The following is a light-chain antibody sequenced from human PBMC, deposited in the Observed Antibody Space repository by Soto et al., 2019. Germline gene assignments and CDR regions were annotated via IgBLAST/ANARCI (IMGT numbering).Light chain of an antibody. Sequence: EIVLTQSPGTLSLSPGERATLSCRASQSVSSNFLAWYQQKPGQAPRLLIYGASIRATGIPDRFSGSGSGTDFTLTIGRLEPEDFAVYYCQQYGSSPITFGQGTRLEI. CDR2: GAS. CDR3: QQYGSSPIT. V-gene: IGKV3-20*01. J-gene: IGKJ5*01. CDR1: QSVSSNF.